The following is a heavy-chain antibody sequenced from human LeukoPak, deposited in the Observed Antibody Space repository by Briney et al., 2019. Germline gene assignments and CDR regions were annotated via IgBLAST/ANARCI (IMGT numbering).Heavy chain of an antibody. CDR2: THYSGT. Sequence: SETLSLTCTVSGGSISSYYWSWIRQPPGKGLEWIGYTHYSGTSYNPSLKSRVTISADTSKNQFSLKLSSVTAADTAVYYCARGISYYDSSGIDYWGQGTLVTVSS. V-gene: IGHV4-59*01. CDR1: GGSISSYY. D-gene: IGHD3-22*01. CDR3: ARGISYYDSSGIDY. J-gene: IGHJ4*02.